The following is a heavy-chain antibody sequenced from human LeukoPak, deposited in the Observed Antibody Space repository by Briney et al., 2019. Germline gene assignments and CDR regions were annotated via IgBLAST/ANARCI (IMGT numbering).Heavy chain of an antibody. Sequence: ASETLSLTCNASGASISSHYWSWIRQSPGRGLEWIGFFYNSGSFNYNPSFKSRVAMSTGTSKNRFSLTLSSVTAADTALYYCAGYSGDGDGFPYWFDPWGQGTLVTVSS. CDR1: GASISSHY. CDR2: FYNSGSF. J-gene: IGHJ5*02. V-gene: IGHV4-59*11. D-gene: IGHD2-21*01. CDR3: AGYSGDGDGFPYWFDP.